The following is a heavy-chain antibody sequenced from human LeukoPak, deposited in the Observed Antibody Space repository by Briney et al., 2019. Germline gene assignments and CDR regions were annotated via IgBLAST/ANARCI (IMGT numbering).Heavy chain of an antibody. D-gene: IGHD5-12*01. CDR3: ATGYADHFDY. CDR2: FDPKGGET. V-gene: IGHV1-24*01. Sequence: ASVKVSCKVSGYTFTELSMHWVRQAPGRGLEWMGGFDPKGGETIYAQKFQGRVTMTEDTSTDTAYMELSSLRSEDTAVYYLATGYADHFDYWGQGTLVTVSS. CDR1: GYTFTELS. J-gene: IGHJ4*02.